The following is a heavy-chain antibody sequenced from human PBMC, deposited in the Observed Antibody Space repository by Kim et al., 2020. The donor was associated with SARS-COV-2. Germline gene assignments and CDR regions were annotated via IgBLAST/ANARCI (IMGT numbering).Heavy chain of an antibody. CDR2: TYNRSKWYY. CDR1: GDSVSSNTAA. J-gene: IGHJ4*02. D-gene: IGHD6-13*01. CDR3: ARGAYTSTWY. V-gene: IGHV6-1*01. Sequence: SQTLSLTCVISGDSVSSNTAAWHWIRQSPSRGLEWLGRTYNRSKWYYDYAVSVKSRMTIDPDTSKNQFSLQLNSLTPEDTAVYYCARGAYTSTWYWGPGTPVTVSS.